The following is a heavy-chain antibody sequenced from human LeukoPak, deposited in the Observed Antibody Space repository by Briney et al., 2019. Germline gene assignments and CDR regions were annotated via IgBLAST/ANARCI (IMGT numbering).Heavy chain of an antibody. CDR3: ARDQGSLGSYRYVDWFDP. D-gene: IGHD3-16*02. J-gene: IGHJ5*02. Sequence: ASVKVSCKASGYTFTSYAMNWVRQAPGQGLEWMGWINTNTGNPTYAQGFTGRFVFSLDTSVSTAYLQISSLKAEDTAVHYCARDQGSLGSYRYVDWFDPWGQGTLVTVSS. CDR2: INTNTGNP. CDR1: GYTFTSYA. V-gene: IGHV7-4-1*02.